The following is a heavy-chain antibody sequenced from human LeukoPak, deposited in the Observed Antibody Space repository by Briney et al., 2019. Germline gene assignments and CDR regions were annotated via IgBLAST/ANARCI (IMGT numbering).Heavy chain of an antibody. CDR1: GYTFTSHY. Sequence: GASVKVSCKASGYTFTSHYMHWVRQAPGQGLEWMGGIIPIFGTANYAQKFQGRVTITADKSTSTAYMELSSLRSEDTAVYYCASPAHYGSGRWDYWGQGTLVTVSS. CDR2: IIPIFGTA. D-gene: IGHD3-10*01. J-gene: IGHJ4*02. V-gene: IGHV1-69*06. CDR3: ASPAHYGSGRWDY.